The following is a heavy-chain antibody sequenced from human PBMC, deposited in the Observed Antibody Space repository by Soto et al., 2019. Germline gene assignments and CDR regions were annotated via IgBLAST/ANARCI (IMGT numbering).Heavy chain of an antibody. CDR1: GFSVSSTY. CDR3: ARVMMVRGVVFEY. V-gene: IGHV3-53*01. D-gene: IGHD3-10*01. J-gene: IGHJ4*02. CDR2: MYSGGSA. Sequence: EVQLVESGGGLIQPGGSLRLSCAASGFSVSSTYMSWVRQAPGKGLEWVSVMYSGGSAYYADSVKDRFSISRENSKNTLLRQMNSERAEDTAVYYCARVMMVRGVVFEYWGRGTLVPVSS.